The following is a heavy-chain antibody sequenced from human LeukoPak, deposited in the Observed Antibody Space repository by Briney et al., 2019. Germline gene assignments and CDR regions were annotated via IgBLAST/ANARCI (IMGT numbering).Heavy chain of an antibody. V-gene: IGHV3-23*01. J-gene: IGHJ4*02. CDR3: AKDLGYYYGSGSYLDY. D-gene: IGHD3-10*01. Sequence: GGSLRLSCAASGFTFSSYAMSWVRQAPGKGLEWVSAISGSGGSTYYADSVKGRFTISRDNPKNTLYLQMNSLRAEDTAVYYCAKDLGYYYGSGSYLDYWGQGTLVTVSS. CDR2: ISGSGGST. CDR1: GFTFSSYA.